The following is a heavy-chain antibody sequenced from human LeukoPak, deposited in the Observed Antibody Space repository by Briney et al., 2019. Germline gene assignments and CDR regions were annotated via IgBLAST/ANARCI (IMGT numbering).Heavy chain of an antibody. CDR2: INHSGST. Sequence: SETLPLTCAVYGGSFSGYYWSWTRQPPGKGLEWIGEINHSGSTNYNPSLKSRVTISVDTSKNQFSLKLSSVTAADTAVYYCARVGRDGYNYHFDYWGQGTLFTVSS. D-gene: IGHD5-24*01. CDR3: ARVGRDGYNYHFDY. V-gene: IGHV4-34*01. CDR1: GGSFSGYY. J-gene: IGHJ4*02.